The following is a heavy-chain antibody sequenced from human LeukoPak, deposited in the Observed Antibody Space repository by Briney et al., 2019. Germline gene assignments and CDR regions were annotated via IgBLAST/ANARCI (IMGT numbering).Heavy chain of an antibody. V-gene: IGHV3-30*02. CDR1: GFTFSSYG. D-gene: IGHD3-10*01. CDR2: IRYDGSNK. CDR3: AKDRGVFQAAPNPFQH. J-gene: IGHJ1*01. Sequence: GGSLRLSCAASGFTFSSYGMHWVRQAPGKGLEWVAFIRYDGSNKYYADSVKGRFTISRDNSKNTLYLQMNSLRAEDTAVYYCAKDRGVFQAAPNPFQHWGQGTLVTVSS.